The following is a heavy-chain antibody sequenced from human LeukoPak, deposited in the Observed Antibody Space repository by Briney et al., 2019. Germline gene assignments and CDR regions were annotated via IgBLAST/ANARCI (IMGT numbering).Heavy chain of an antibody. J-gene: IGHJ4*02. CDR3: ARENGSGSYEFDY. Sequence: GASVKVSCKASGYSFTGYYMHWVRQAPGQGLEWMGWINPKSGGTNYAQKFQGWVTMTRDTSISTAYMELSRLRSDDTAVYYCARENGSGSYEFDYWGQGTLVTVSS. V-gene: IGHV1-2*04. D-gene: IGHD3-10*01. CDR1: GYSFTGYY. CDR2: INPKSGGT.